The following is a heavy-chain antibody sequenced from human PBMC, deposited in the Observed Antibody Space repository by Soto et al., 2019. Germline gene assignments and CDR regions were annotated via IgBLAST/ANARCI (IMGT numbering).Heavy chain of an antibody. CDR2: VNGDGSST. J-gene: IGHJ4*02. D-gene: IGHD6-6*01. Sequence: EVQLVESGGGLVQPGGSLRLSCAASGFTFNSHWMHWVRQAPGKGLVWVSRVNGDGSSTNYADSVMGRFTISRDNAKNTVYLQMNSLRAEDTAVFYCARGIRGSHGFDYWGQGTQVTVSS. CDR1: GFTFNSHW. V-gene: IGHV3-74*01. CDR3: ARGIRGSHGFDY.